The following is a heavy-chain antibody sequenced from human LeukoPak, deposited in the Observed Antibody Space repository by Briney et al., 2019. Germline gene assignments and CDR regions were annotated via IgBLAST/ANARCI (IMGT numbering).Heavy chain of an antibody. D-gene: IGHD3-22*01. CDR2: IYYSGST. CDR3: ARRRDYYDSSGSIGPHDAFDI. Sequence: SSETLSLTCTVSGGSISSSSYYWGWIRQPPGKGLEWIGSIYYSGSTYYNPSLKSRVTISVDTSKNQFSLKLSSVTAADTAVYYCARRRDYYDSSGSIGPHDAFDIWGQGTMVTVSS. J-gene: IGHJ3*02. V-gene: IGHV4-39*01. CDR1: GGSISSSSYY.